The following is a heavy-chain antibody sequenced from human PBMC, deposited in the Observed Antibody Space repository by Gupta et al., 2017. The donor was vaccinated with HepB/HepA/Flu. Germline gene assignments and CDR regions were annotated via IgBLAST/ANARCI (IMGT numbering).Heavy chain of an antibody. CDR3: IRDSKPGGADV. Sequence: EVLLVESGGTLVQPGRSLRLSCVVSGFSFDEWSMHWVRQVPGKGLELVVGISWDSDRLDDADAVKGRFITSRDNDKNPLFLQMSNRRAEETVMYFGIRDSKPGGADVWGRGTTVTVSS. CDR2: ISWDSDRL. V-gene: IGHV3-9*01. D-gene: IGHD4-11*01. J-gene: IGHJ6*02. CDR1: GFSFDEWS.